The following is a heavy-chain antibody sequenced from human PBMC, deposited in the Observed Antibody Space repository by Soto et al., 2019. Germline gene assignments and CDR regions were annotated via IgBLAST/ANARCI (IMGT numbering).Heavy chain of an antibody. D-gene: IGHD3-22*01. V-gene: IGHV4-34*01. CDR3: ARGNPDYDTKTMDV. CDR1: GGSFSGYY. Sequence: SETLSLTCAVYGGSFSGYYWSWIRQPPGKGLEWIGEINHSGSTNYNPSLKSRVTISVDTSKNQFSLKLSSVTAADTAVYYCARGNPDYDTKTMDVWGQGTTVTVSS. J-gene: IGHJ6*02. CDR2: INHSGST.